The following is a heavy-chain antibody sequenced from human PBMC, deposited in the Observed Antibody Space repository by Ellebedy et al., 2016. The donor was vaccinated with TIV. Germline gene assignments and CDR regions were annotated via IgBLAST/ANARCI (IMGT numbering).Heavy chain of an antibody. V-gene: IGHV1-2*02. J-gene: IGHJ4*02. Sequence: AASVKVSCKASGYTFTGFYMHWVRQAPGQGLEWVGWINPNSGGTNYAQRFQGRVTMTRDTSTSTAYMELRSLRSDDTAVYYCARDLRYSSGWSSWYFDYWGQGTLVTVSS. D-gene: IGHD6-19*01. CDR2: INPNSGGT. CDR3: ARDLRYSSGWSSWYFDY. CDR1: GYTFTGFY.